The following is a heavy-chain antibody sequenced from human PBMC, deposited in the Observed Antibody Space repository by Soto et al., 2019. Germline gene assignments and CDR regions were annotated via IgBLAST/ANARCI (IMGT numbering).Heavy chain of an antibody. V-gene: IGHV1-69*13. Sequence: GASVKVSCKASGGTFRSYAISWVRQAPGQGLEWMGGIIPIFDTANNAQKFQGRVTITADESTSTAYMELSSLRSDDTAVYYCASHPSGSFPYYGMDVWG. J-gene: IGHJ6*02. CDR1: GGTFRSYA. CDR2: IIPIFDTA. D-gene: IGHD1-26*01. CDR3: ASHPSGSFPYYGMDV.